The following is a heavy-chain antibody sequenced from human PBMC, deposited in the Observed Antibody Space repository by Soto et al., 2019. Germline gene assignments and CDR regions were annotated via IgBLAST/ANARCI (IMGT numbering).Heavy chain of an antibody. CDR2: IYYSGST. Sequence: SETLCLTCTVSGGSISSSSYYWGWIRQPPGKGLEWIGSIYYSGSTYYNPSLKSRVTISVDTSKNQFSLKLSSVTAADTAVYYCARHKISVGRAYGDYLGPFYYYYCYMDVWGKGTTVTVSS. D-gene: IGHD4-17*01. V-gene: IGHV4-39*01. J-gene: IGHJ6*03. CDR1: GGSISSSSYY. CDR3: ARHKISVGRAYGDYLGPFYYYYCYMDV.